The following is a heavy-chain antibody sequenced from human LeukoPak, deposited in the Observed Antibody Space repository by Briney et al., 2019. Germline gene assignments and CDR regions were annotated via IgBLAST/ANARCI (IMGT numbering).Heavy chain of an antibody. V-gene: IGHV3-30*02. Sequence: PGGSLRLSCAASGFTFCTFGMHWVRQAPGKGLEWVAFIRYDGATQYYADSVKGRFTISRDNSKNTLYLQKNSLRPDDSAMYYCAKRIIVAAKFDSWGQGTPVTVSS. D-gene: IGHD6-19*01. CDR3: AKRIIVAAKFDS. CDR1: GFTFCTFG. CDR2: IRYDGATQ. J-gene: IGHJ4*02.